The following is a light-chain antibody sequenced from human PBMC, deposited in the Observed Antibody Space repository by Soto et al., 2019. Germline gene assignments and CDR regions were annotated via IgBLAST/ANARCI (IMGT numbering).Light chain of an antibody. V-gene: IGKV1-5*03. Sequence: DIQMTQSPSTLSASVGDRVTITCRASQSISSWLAWYQQKPGKAPKLLIYKASSLESGVPSRFSGSGSGTEFTLTISSLQPEDVATYYCQHYKSYPITFGQGTRLEIK. CDR3: QHYKSYPIT. J-gene: IGKJ5*01. CDR2: KAS. CDR1: QSISSW.